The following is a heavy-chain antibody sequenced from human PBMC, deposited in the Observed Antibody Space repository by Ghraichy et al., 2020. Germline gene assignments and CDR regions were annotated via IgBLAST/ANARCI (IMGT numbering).Heavy chain of an antibody. CDR3: ARDGKTYFDWPTMFFDY. J-gene: IGHJ4*02. CDR1: GYTFTSYG. Sequence: ASVKVSCKASGYTFTSYGISWVRQAPGQGLEWMGWISGYNGNTNYAQKIQGRVTMTTDTSTSTAYMELRSLRSDDTAVYYCARDGKTYFDWPTMFFDYWGQGTLVTVSS. V-gene: IGHV1-18*04. CDR2: ISGYNGNT. D-gene: IGHD3-9*01.